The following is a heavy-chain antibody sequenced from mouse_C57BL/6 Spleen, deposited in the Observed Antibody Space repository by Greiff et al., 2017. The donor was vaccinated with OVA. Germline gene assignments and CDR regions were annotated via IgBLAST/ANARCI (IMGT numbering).Heavy chain of an antibody. Sequence: VQLQQSGPELVKPGASVKISCKASGYSFTGYYMNWVKQSPEKSLEWIGAINPSTGGTTYNQKFKAKATLTVDKSSSTAYMQLKSLTSEDSAVYYCVRREFNPCAYWGQGTLVTVSA. J-gene: IGHJ3*01. CDR3: VRREFNPCAY. CDR2: INPSTGGT. V-gene: IGHV1-42*01. CDR1: GYSFTGYY.